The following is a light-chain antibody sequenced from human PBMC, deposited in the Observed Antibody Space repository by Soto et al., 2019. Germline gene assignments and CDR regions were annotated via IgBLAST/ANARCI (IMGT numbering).Light chain of an antibody. CDR3: QQDAFYYT. Sequence: DIQMTQSPSTLSASVGDRVTITCRASQSLSRGLAWYQQKPGKAPKLLIYAASSLESGVPSRFSGSGSGTEFTLTISSLKADDFATYYCQQDAFYYTFGQGTKLEIK. CDR1: QSLSRG. CDR2: AAS. V-gene: IGKV1-5*01. J-gene: IGKJ2*01.